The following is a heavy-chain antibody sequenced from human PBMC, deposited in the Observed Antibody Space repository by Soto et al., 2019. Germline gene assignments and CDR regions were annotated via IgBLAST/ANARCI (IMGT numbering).Heavy chain of an antibody. Sequence: GGSLRLSCAASGFTFSSYSMNWVRQAPGKGLEWVSSISSSSSYIYYADSVKGRFTISRDNAKNSLYLQMNSLRAEDTAVYYCARCTSDYGMNLAAYLEHWGQGTLVTVFS. CDR1: GFTFSSYS. D-gene: IGHD3-10*01. J-gene: IGHJ1*01. V-gene: IGHV3-21*01. CDR3: ARCTSDYGMNLAAYLEH. CDR2: ISSSSSYI.